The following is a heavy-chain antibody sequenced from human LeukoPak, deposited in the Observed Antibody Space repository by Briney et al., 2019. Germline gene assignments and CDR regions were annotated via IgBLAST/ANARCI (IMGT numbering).Heavy chain of an antibody. CDR3: TSIPPGATYYYYMDV. V-gene: IGHV3-73*01. J-gene: IGHJ6*03. D-gene: IGHD1-14*01. Sequence: GGSLKLSCAASGFPFRDSTMHGVGQASGKGRGWVGRIRSNANSYATAYAASVKGRFTISRDDSKNTAYLQMVSLKTEDTAVYYCTSIPPGATYYYYMDVWGKGTTVAVSS. CDR1: GFPFRDST. CDR2: IRSNANSYAT.